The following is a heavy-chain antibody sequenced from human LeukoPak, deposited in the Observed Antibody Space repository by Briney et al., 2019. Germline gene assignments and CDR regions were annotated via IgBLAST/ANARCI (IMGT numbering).Heavy chain of an antibody. Sequence: GGSLRLSCAASGFTFSSYAMGWVRQAPGKGLEWVSAISGSGGSTYYADSVKGRFTISRDNSKNTLYLQMNSLRAEDTAVYYCATNNDFWSGLDHWGQGTLVTVSS. CDR2: ISGSGGST. D-gene: IGHD3-3*01. CDR1: GFTFSSYA. CDR3: ATNNDFWSGLDH. J-gene: IGHJ4*02. V-gene: IGHV3-23*01.